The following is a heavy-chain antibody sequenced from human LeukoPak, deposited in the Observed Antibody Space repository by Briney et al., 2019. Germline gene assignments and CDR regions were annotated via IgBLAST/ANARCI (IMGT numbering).Heavy chain of an antibody. CDR3: ARARALPFDY. Sequence: ASVKVSCKSSGYTFTNYEINWVRQATGQGLEWMGWMNPNSGNTDYAQNFQGRVTMTRDTSTSTVYMELSSLRSEDTAVYYCARARALPFDYWGQGTLVTVSS. J-gene: IGHJ4*02. CDR2: MNPNSGNT. CDR1: GYTFTNYE. V-gene: IGHV1-8*01.